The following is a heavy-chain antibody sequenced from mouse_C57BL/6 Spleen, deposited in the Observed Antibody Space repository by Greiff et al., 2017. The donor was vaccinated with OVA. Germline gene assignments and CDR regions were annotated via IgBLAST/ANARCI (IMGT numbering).Heavy chain of an antibody. J-gene: IGHJ4*01. CDR1: GYTFTSYW. CDR3: ARTITTVLDY. CDR2: IDPSDSYT. V-gene: IGHV1-50*01. Sequence: VQLQQPGAELVKPGASVKLSCKASGYTFTSYWMQWVKQRPGQGLEWIGEIDPSDSYTNYNQKFKGKATLTVDTSSSTAYMQLSSLTSEDSAVYYCARTITTVLDYWGQGTSVTVSS. D-gene: IGHD1-1*01.